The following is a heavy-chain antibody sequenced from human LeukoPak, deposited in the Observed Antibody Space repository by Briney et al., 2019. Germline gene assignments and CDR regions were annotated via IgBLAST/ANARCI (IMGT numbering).Heavy chain of an antibody. CDR1: GFTFSSYS. CDR3: ARVSVEVTPSFDY. J-gene: IGHJ4*02. CDR2: ISSSSSYI. D-gene: IGHD4-23*01. V-gene: IGHV3-21*01. Sequence: GGSLRLSCAASGFTFSSYSMNWVRQAPGKGLEWVSSISSSSSYIYYADSVKGRFTISRDNAKNSLYLQMNSLRAEDTAVYYCARVSVEVTPSFDYWGQGTLVTVSS.